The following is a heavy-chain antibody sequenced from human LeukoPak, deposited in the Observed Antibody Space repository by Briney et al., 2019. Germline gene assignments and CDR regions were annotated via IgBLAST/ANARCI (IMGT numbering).Heavy chain of an antibody. CDR2: IGSDEKT. V-gene: IGHV3-23*01. J-gene: IGHJ6*02. CDR3: ETVGSYYAAIYV. D-gene: IGHD1-26*01. Sequence: WLRQAPGKGLEWVSSIGSDEKTHYSESARGRFAISRDNFQHIVFLEMNTLKAEDTAVYYCETVGSYYAAIYVWGQGTTVTVSS.